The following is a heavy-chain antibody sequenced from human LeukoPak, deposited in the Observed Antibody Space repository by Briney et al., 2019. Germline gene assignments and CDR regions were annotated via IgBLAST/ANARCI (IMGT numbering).Heavy chain of an antibody. CDR3: ARDRYYGSGSYFYYYYGMDV. J-gene: IGHJ6*02. CDR1: GFTFSSYS. CDR2: IISSSSYI. D-gene: IGHD3-10*01. Sequence: GGSLRLFCAASGFTFSSYSMNWVRQAPGKGLEWVSSIISSSSYIYYADSVKGRFTISRDNAKNSLYLQMNSLRAEDTAVYYCARDRYYGSGSYFYYYYGMDVWGQGTTVTVSS. V-gene: IGHV3-21*01.